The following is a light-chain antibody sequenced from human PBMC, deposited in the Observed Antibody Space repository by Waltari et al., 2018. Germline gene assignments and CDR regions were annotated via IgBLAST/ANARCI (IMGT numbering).Light chain of an antibody. CDR2: EAS. V-gene: IGKV1-5*03. CDR1: QSIDVW. J-gene: IGKJ5*01. Sequence: DIQMTQSPSTLSASVGDRVTITCRASQSIDVWLAWYQQKPGKAPNLLFYEASTLQSGVSSRFSGSGSGTEFTLTISSLQPDDFATYYCQQYHTYSPITFGQGTRLEI. CDR3: QQYHTYSPIT.